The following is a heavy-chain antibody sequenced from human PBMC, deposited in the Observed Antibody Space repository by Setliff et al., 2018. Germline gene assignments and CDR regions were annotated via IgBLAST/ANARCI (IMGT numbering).Heavy chain of an antibody. CDR2: FDPEDGET. Sequence: GASVKVSCKVSGYTLTELSRHWVRQAPGKGLEWVGGFDPEDGETIYAQKFQGRVTMTEDTSTDTAYMELSSLRSEDTTVYYCATAHSNFYYYGMDVWGQGTTVTVSS. CDR1: GYTLTELS. J-gene: IGHJ6*02. V-gene: IGHV1-24*01. CDR3: ATAHSNFYYYGMDV. D-gene: IGHD4-4*01.